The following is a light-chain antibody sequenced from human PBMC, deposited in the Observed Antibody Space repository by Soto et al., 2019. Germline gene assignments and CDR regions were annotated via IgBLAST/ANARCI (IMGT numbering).Light chain of an antibody. CDR1: SSDVGAYNY. Sequence: QSVLTQPASVSGSPGQSITISCTGTSSDVGAYNYVSWYQQHPGKAPKLMIYDVSYRPSGVSDRFSGSKSGNTASLTISGLQAEDEADYYCSSYTSRTTRVFGGGTKVTVL. CDR3: SSYTSRTTRV. CDR2: DVS. J-gene: IGLJ2*01. V-gene: IGLV2-14*01.